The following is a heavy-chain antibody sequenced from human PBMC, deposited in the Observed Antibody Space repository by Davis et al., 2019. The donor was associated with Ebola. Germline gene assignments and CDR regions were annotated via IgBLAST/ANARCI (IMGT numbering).Heavy chain of an antibody. D-gene: IGHD6-13*01. Sequence: GSLRLSCAVYGGSFSGYYWGWIRQPPGKGLEWIGSIYYSGSTYYNPSLKSRVTISVDTSKNQFSLKLSSVTAADTAVYYCATQTAAGTSYCFDYWGQGILVTVSS. CDR1: GGSFSGYY. J-gene: IGHJ4*02. CDR3: ATQTAAGTSYCFDY. CDR2: IYYSGST. V-gene: IGHV4-39*01.